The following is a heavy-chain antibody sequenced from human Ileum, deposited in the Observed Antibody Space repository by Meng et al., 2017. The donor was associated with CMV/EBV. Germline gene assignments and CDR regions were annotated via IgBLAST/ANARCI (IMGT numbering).Heavy chain of an antibody. CDR2: VYRSGST. J-gene: IGHJ4*02. D-gene: IGHD2-2*01. V-gene: IGHV4-4*07. Sequence: QRHLQDSGPGRVYPCETFCVLAPVSARSISSYYCGWIRQPATKGLEWIGRVYRSGSTDYKPSLQSRVTMSVDTSKNQFSLKLSSVTAADTAVYYCARGSSSWAFDYWVQGTLVTVSS. CDR3: ARGSSSWAFDY. CDR1: ARSISSYY.